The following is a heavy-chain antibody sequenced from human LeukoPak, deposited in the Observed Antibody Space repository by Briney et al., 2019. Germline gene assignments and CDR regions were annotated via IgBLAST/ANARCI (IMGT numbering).Heavy chain of an antibody. Sequence: SETLSLTCTVSGYSISSGYFWGWIRQPPGKGLEWIGTIYHSGSTYYNASLESRVTISVDTSKNQFSLKLSSVTAADTAVYYGARSRLGYCSSTSCYKNWFDPWGQGTLVTVSS. J-gene: IGHJ5*02. D-gene: IGHD2-2*02. CDR1: GYSISSGYF. V-gene: IGHV4-38-2*02. CDR3: ARSRLGYCSSTSCYKNWFDP. CDR2: IYHSGST.